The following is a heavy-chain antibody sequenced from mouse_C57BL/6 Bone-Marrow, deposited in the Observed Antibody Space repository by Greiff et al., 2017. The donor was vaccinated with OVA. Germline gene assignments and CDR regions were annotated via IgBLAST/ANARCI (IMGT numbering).Heavy chain of an antibody. D-gene: IGHD1-1*01. CDR1: GFSLTSYG. V-gene: IGHV2-5*01. Sequence: QVQLQQSGPGLVQPSQSLSITCTVSGFSLTSYGVHWVRQSPGKGLEWLGVIWRGGSTDYNAAFMARLSITTDNSKSQVFFKMNSLQSDATAIYDCARLLREFAYWGQGTLVTVSA. CDR3: ARLLREFAY. J-gene: IGHJ3*01. CDR2: IWRGGST.